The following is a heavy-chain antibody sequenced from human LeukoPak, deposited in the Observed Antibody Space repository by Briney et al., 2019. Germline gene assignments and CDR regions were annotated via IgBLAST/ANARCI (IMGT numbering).Heavy chain of an antibody. D-gene: IGHD3-10*01. CDR1: GFTFSSYG. CDR2: ISYDGSNK. Sequence: PGGSLRLSCAASGFTFSSYGMHWVRQAPGKGLEWVAVISYDGSNKYYADSVKGRFTISRDNSKNTLYLQMNSLRAEDTAVYYCAKEFFGYFDYWGQGTLVTVSS. CDR3: AKEFFGYFDY. V-gene: IGHV3-30*18. J-gene: IGHJ4*02.